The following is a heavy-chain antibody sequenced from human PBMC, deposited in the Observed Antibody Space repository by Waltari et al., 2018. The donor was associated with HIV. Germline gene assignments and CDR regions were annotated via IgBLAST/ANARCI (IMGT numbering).Heavy chain of an antibody. CDR1: GFTFSSYW. CDR2: INSDGTSA. V-gene: IGHV3-74*01. D-gene: IGHD1-26*01. J-gene: IGHJ4*02. Sequence: EVQLVESGGGLVQPGGSLRLSCAASGFTFSSYWMHWVRQGPGKGLVWVYRINSDGTSATYADSVRGRFTISGDNAKNTLYLQMNSLRAEDTAVYYCARSEMGATDYWGQGTLVTVSS. CDR3: ARSEMGATDY.